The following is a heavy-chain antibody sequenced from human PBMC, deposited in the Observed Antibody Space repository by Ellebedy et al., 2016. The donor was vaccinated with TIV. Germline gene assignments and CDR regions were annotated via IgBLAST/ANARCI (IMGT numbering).Heavy chain of an antibody. CDR2: VYYNGSP. V-gene: IGHV4-39*01. CDR3: ARTDPWQPIDD. D-gene: IGHD2-21*02. Sequence: MPSETLSLTCSVSGGSVSSTRYYWAWIRQPPGKGLEYIGGVYYNGSPYYNPSFKSRVTLSADTSTNQFSLNLRTVTAADTAVYYCARTDPWQPIDDWGQGILVSVSS. CDR1: GGSVSSTRYY. J-gene: IGHJ4*02.